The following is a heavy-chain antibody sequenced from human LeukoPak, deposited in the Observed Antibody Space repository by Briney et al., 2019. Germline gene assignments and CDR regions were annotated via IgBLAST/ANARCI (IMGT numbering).Heavy chain of an antibody. V-gene: IGHV3-23*01. CDR1: GFTFSSYW. D-gene: IGHD3-9*01. CDR3: AKWGDYDILTGYYDSDY. J-gene: IGHJ4*02. CDR2: IVGSGSST. Sequence: GGSLRLSCAASGFTFSSYWMSWVRQAPGKGLEWVSAIVGSGSSTYYADSVKGRFTISRDNSKNTLYLQLNRLRAEDTAVYYCAKWGDYDILTGYYDSDYWGQGALVTVSS.